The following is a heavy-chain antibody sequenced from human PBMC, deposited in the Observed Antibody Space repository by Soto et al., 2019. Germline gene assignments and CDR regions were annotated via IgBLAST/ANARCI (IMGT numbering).Heavy chain of an antibody. V-gene: IGHV1-69*13. D-gene: IGHD5-18*01. CDR1: GGTFTTYA. CDR2: LIPMFGTA. J-gene: IGHJ4*02. Sequence: ASVKVSCKAPGGTFTTYAITWVRPAPGQGIEWMGGLIPMFGTANYAQRFPDRVTITADESTNTVYMELSSLRSEDTAVYFCASGIQLWLRRIHNVYSGWGQGTLVTVSS. CDR3: ASGIQLWLRRIHNVYSG.